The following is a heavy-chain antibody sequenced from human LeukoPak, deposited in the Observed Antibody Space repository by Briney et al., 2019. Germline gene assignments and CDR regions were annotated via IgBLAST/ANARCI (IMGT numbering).Heavy chain of an antibody. Sequence: ASVKVSCKASGYTFTSYGISWVRQAPGQGLEWMGRISAYNGNTNYAQKLQGRVTMTTDTSTSTAYMELRSLRSDDTAVYYCARDPRYIPAAIYRFDPWGQGTLVTVSS. CDR3: ARDPRYIPAAIYRFDP. CDR1: GYTFTSYG. V-gene: IGHV1-18*01. D-gene: IGHD2-2*01. J-gene: IGHJ5*02. CDR2: ISAYNGNT.